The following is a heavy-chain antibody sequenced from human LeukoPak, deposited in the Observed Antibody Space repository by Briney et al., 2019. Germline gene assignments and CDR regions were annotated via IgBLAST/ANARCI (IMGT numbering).Heavy chain of an antibody. J-gene: IGHJ4*02. D-gene: IGHD3-9*01. CDR1: GGSISSYY. CDR2: IYYSGST. Sequence: SETLSLTCTVSGGSISSYYWSWIRQPPGKGLEWIGYIYYSGSTNYNPSLKSRVTISVDTSKNQFSLKLSSVTAADTAVYYCARVRGDYDILTTYRPGPLDYWGQGTLVTVSS. CDR3: ARVRGDYDILTTYRPGPLDY. V-gene: IGHV4-59*12.